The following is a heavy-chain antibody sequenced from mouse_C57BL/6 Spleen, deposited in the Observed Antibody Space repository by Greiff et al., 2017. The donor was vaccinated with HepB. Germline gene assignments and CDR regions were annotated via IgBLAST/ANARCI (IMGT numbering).Heavy chain of an antibody. CDR3: ARGGVYYGSSYGFAY. CDR1: GYTFTSYW. V-gene: IGHV1-53*01. D-gene: IGHD1-1*01. J-gene: IGHJ3*01. CDR2: INPSNGGT. Sequence: QVQLQQPGTELVKPGASVKLSCKASGYTFTSYWMHWVKQRPGQGLEWIGNINPSNGGTNYNEKFKSKATLTVDKSSSTAYMQRSSLTSEDSAVYYCARGGVYYGSSYGFAYWGQGTLVTVSA.